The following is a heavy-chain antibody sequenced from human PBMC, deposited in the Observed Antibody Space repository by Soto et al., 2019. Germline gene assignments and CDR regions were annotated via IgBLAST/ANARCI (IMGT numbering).Heavy chain of an antibody. D-gene: IGHD2-8*01. J-gene: IGHJ6*02. CDR3: ARRRMVYAPYYYYGMDV. CDR1: GGTFSSYA. V-gene: IGHV1-69*13. CDR2: IIPIFGTA. Sequence: ASVKVSCKASGGTFSSYAISWVRQAPGQGLEWMGGIIPIFGTANYAQKFQGRVAITADESTSTAYMELSSLRSEDTAVYYCARRRMVYAPYYYYGMDVWGQGTTVTVSS.